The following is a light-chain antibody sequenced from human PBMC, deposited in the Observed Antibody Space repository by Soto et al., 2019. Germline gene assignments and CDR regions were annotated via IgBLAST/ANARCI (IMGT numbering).Light chain of an antibody. CDR1: QSIKNY. J-gene: IGKJ1*01. CDR2: AAS. V-gene: IGKV1-39*01. CDR3: QQSYIAPLT. Sequence: DIQVTQSPSSLSASVGDRVTITCRASQSIKNYLNWYQQKPGKAPKVLIYAASSLQGGVPSRFSGSGSGPDFTLTISSLQPEDGASYYCQQSYIAPLTFGQGTKVEIK.